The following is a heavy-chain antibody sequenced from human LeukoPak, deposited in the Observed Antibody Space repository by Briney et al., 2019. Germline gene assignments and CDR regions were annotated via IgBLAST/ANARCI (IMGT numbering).Heavy chain of an antibody. J-gene: IGHJ5*02. V-gene: IGHV4-34*01. CDR3: ARGFISHDRNWFDP. CDR1: GGSFSGYY. Sequence: SETLSLTCAVYGGSFSGYYWSWIRQPPGKGLEWIGEINHSGSTNYNPSLKSRVTISVDTSKNQFSLKLSSVTAADTAVYYCARGFISHDRNWFDPWGQGTLVTVSS. CDR2: INHSGST. D-gene: IGHD3-10*01.